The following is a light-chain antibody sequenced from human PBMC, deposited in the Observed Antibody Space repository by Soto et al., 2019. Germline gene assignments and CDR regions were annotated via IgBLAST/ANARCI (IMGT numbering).Light chain of an antibody. V-gene: IGKV2-28*01. CDR2: LGS. CDR1: QSLLHSNGYNY. J-gene: IGKJ1*01. Sequence: DIVMTQSPLSLPVTPGEPASISCRSSQSLLHSNGYNYLDWYLQKPGQSPQLLIYLGSNRATGVPDRVGGSGSGTDCTRKISRVEAEDVGVYYCMQALQTPWTFGQGTKVEIK. CDR3: MQALQTPWT.